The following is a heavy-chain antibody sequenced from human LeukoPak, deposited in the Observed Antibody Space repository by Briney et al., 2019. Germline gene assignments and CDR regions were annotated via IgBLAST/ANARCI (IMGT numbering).Heavy chain of an antibody. J-gene: IGHJ3*02. CDR2: IYYSGST. V-gene: IGHV4-30-4*01. CDR3: ARDRATVTTHFAGASDI. Sequence: SETLSLTCTVSGGSISSGDYYWSWIRQPPGTGLEWIGYIYYSGSTYYNPSLKSRVTISVDTSKNQFSLKLSSVAAADTAVYYCARDRATVTTHFAGASDIWGQGTMVTVSS. D-gene: IGHD4-11*01. CDR1: GGSISSGDYY.